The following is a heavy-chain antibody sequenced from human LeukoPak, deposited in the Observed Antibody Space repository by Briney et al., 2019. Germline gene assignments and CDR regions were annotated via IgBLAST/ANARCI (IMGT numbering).Heavy chain of an antibody. Sequence: GGSLRLSCAASGLTFSNYWMHWASLAPGKGLLWVTRIKVDMTTTNYADSVKGRFTISRDNAKNTLYLEMNSPRAEDTAVYYCARSCTSDCFHKAPADYWGQGTLVTVSS. J-gene: IGHJ4*02. V-gene: IGHV3-74*01. CDR2: IKVDMTTT. D-gene: IGHD2-8*02. CDR3: ARSCTSDCFHKAPADY. CDR1: GLTFSNYW.